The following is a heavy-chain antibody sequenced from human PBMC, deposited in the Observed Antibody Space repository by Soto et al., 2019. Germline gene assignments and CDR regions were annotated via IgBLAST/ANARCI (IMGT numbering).Heavy chain of an antibody. CDR3: TRVDGSGYYRYYFDY. D-gene: IGHD3-22*01. V-gene: IGHV3-49*03. CDR1: RFTSGGYA. CDR2: IRVKASGGTT. Sequence: GGSLRLSCTASRFTSGGYAMSCIRQAPGKGLEWVGSIRVKASGGTTEYAACVKGRFTISRDDSKRSAYLQMNSLKTEDTAVYFSTRVDGSGYYRYYFDYWGQGTLVTVSS. J-gene: IGHJ4*02.